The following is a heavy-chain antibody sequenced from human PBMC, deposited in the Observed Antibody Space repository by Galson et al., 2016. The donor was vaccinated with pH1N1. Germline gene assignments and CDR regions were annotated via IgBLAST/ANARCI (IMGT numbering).Heavy chain of an antibody. V-gene: IGHV1-18*01. CDR3: ARGPYFSDADAWGDS. CDR1: GYTFSTYG. CDR2: ISGYNGNT. D-gene: IGHD3-16*01. Sequence: SVKVSCKASGYTFSTYGISWVRQAPGQGLEWMGWISGYNGNTNYAQKFQGRVTVTTDTSTSTAFMELRSLRSEDTAVYYCARGPYFSDADAWGDSWGQGTRVTVSS. J-gene: IGHJ4*02.